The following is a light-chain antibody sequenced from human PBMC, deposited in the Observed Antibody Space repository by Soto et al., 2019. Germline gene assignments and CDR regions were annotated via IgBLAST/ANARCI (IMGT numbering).Light chain of an antibody. CDR1: QSVSSY. J-gene: IGKJ4*01. V-gene: IGKV3-11*01. CDR3: QQRSNWLT. Sequence: EIVLTQSPATLSLSPGERATLSCRASQSVSSYLAWYQQKPGQDPRLLIYDASNTADGIPARFSVTRSGTDFTLTISSVEPEDFAVYYCQQRSNWLTFGGGTKVDI. CDR2: DAS.